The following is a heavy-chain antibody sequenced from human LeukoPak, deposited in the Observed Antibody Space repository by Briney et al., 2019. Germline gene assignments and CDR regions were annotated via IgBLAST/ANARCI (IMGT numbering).Heavy chain of an antibody. CDR3: ASGFMVRGIYFDY. CDR2: IYPGDSDT. V-gene: IGHV5-51*01. J-gene: IGHJ4*02. D-gene: IGHD3-10*01. CDR1: GYSFTSYW. Sequence: LGESLKISCKGSGYSFTSYWIGWVRQMPGKGLEWMGIIYPGDSDTRYSPSFQGQVTISADKSISTAYLQWSSLKASDTAMYYCASGFMVRGIYFDYWGQGTLVTVSS.